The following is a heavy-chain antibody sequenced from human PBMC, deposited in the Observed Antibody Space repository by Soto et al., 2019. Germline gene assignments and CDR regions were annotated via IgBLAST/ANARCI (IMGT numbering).Heavy chain of an antibody. Sequence: HPGGSLRLSCAASGFTFSSYAMSWVRQAPGKRLEWVSTISSSGSNTYYAGSVKGRFTISRDNSENTLYLQMNSLRAEDTAVYYCAKEFYDILTPLDYWGQGTLVTVSS. D-gene: IGHD3-9*01. CDR3: AKEFYDILTPLDY. CDR1: GFTFSSYA. CDR2: ISSSGSNT. J-gene: IGHJ4*02. V-gene: IGHV3-23*01.